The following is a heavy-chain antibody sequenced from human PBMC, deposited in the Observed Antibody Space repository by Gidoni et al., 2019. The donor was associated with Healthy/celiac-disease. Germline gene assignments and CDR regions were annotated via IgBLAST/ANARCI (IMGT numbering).Heavy chain of an antibody. CDR3: ARWVDFPAVPHPGFDP. Sequence: QVQLVQSGAEVKKPRASVKVSCKASGYTFTGYYMHWVRQAPGQGLEWMGRINPNSGGTNYAQKFQGRVTMTRDTSISTAYMELSRLRSDDTAVYYCARWVDFPAVPHPGFDPWGQGTLVTVSS. CDR1: GYTFTGYY. V-gene: IGHV1-2*06. J-gene: IGHJ5*02. CDR2: INPNSGGT. D-gene: IGHD2-21*01.